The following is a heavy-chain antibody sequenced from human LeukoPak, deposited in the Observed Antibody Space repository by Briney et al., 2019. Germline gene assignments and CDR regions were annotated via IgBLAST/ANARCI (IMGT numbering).Heavy chain of an antibody. Sequence: PSETLPLTCAVYGGSFSGYYWSWIRQPPGKGLEWIGEINHSGSTNYNPSLKSRVTISVDTSKNQFSLKLSSVTAADTAVYYCARSASCSGGSCYGPINFYDYWGQGTLVTVSS. V-gene: IGHV4-34*01. CDR1: GGSFSGYY. D-gene: IGHD2-15*01. CDR2: INHSGST. J-gene: IGHJ4*02. CDR3: ARSASCSGGSCYGPINFYDY.